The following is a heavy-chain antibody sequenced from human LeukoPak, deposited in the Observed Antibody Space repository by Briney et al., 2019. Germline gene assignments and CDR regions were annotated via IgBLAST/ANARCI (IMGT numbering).Heavy chain of an antibody. D-gene: IGHD3-10*01. Sequence: ASETLSLTCTVSGGPISSYYWSWIRQPPGKGLEWIGYIYYSGSTNYNPSLKSRVTISVDTSKNQFSLKLSSVTAADTAVYYCARGDSYNAFDIWGQGTMVTVSS. CDR2: IYYSGST. V-gene: IGHV4-59*01. J-gene: IGHJ3*02. CDR3: ARGDSYNAFDI. CDR1: GGPISSYY.